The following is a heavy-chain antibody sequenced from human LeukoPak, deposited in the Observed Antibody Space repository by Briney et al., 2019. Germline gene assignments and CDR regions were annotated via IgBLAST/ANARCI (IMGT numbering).Heavy chain of an antibody. CDR2: IYAGDSEI. CDR1: GYTFTDYW. J-gene: IGHJ4*02. Sequence: GESLKISCKGSGYTFTDYWIGWVRQMPGKGLEWMGIIYAGDSEIRYSPSFQGQVTISVDKAITTAYLQWSSLRASDTAMYYCARHLSRGNYDYFDYWGQGILVTVSS. V-gene: IGHV5-51*01. CDR3: ARHLSRGNYDYFDY. D-gene: IGHD1-26*01.